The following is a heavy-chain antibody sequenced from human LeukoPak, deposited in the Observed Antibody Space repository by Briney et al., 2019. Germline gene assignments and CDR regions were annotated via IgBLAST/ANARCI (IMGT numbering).Heavy chain of an antibody. J-gene: IGHJ6*03. CDR2: IKQDGSEK. V-gene: IGHV3-7*01. CDR1: GFTFSSYW. Sequence: PGGSLRLSCAASGFTFSSYWMSWVRQAPGKGLEWVANIKQDGSEKCYVDSVKGRFTISRDNAKNSLYLQMNSLRAEDTAVYYCARSTNYYYYYMDVWGKGTTVTVSS. CDR3: ARSTNYYYYYMDV. D-gene: IGHD5-24*01.